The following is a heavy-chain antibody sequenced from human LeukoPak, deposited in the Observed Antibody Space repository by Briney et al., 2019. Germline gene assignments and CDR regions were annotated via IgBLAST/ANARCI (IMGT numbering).Heavy chain of an antibody. Sequence: PGGSLRLSCSPSGFTFSSYAMHWVRQAPGKGLEYVSGISSNGDSTYYADSVKGRFTISRDNSKNTLYLQMSSLRAEDTAVYYCVKDSDNLYYFDYWGQGTLVTVSS. CDR2: ISSNGDST. V-gene: IGHV3-64D*09. CDR3: VKDSDNLYYFDY. D-gene: IGHD1-1*01. J-gene: IGHJ4*02. CDR1: GFTFSSYA.